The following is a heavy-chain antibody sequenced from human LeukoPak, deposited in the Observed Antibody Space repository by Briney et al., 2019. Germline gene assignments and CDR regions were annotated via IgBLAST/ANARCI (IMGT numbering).Heavy chain of an antibody. D-gene: IGHD2-8*01. Sequence: SVKVSCKASGGTFSSYAISLVRQAPGQGLEWMGGIIPIFGTANYAQKFQGRVTITADESTSTAYMELSSLRSEDTAVYYCAIAKKDIVLMVYLFDEYFQHWGQGTLGTVSS. V-gene: IGHV1-69*13. CDR2: IIPIFGTA. CDR1: GGTFSSYA. CDR3: AIAKKDIVLMVYLFDEYFQH. J-gene: IGHJ1*01.